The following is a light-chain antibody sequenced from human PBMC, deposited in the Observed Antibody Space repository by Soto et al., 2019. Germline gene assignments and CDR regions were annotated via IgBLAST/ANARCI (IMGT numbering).Light chain of an antibody. V-gene: IGLV2-14*01. CDR2: EVR. J-gene: IGLJ2*01. CDR1: MRDVGAYNL. CDR3: SSYTSKSSLI. Sequence: QSALTQPASVSGSPGQSITISYAGTMRDVGAYNLVSWYQQQPGRAPQLIIYEVRNRPSGISFRFSGSKSGNTASLTISGLHAEDEADYYCSSYTSKSSLIFGGGTKLTVL.